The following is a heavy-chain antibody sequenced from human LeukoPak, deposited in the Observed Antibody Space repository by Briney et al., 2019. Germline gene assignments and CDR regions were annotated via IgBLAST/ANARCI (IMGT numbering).Heavy chain of an antibody. J-gene: IGHJ3*01. D-gene: IGHD3-10*01. Sequence: GGSLRLSCVGSGFTFSSHGLHWVRQAPGKGLEWVAFIRDDGSKTHYADSLKGRFTISRDNSKNTLYLQMTSLRPDDTSLYHCARDPHSGTAAFDLWGQGTMVTVS. CDR1: GFTFSSHG. CDR3: ARDPHSGTAAFDL. CDR2: IRDDGSKT. V-gene: IGHV3-30*02.